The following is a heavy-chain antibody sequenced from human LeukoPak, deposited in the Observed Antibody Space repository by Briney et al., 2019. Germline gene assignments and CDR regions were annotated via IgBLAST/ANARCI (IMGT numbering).Heavy chain of an antibody. CDR1: GVSISSYY. J-gene: IGHJ4*02. CDR3: ARVAGWEPLKSSLGGFDY. D-gene: IGHD1-26*01. V-gene: IGHV4-59*08. Sequence: SETLSLTCTVSGVSISSYYWSWIRQPPGKGLEWIGYIYYSGSTNYNPSLKSRVTISVDTSKNQFSLKLSSVTAADTAVYYCARVAGWEPLKSSLGGFDYWGQGTLVTVSS. CDR2: IYYSGST.